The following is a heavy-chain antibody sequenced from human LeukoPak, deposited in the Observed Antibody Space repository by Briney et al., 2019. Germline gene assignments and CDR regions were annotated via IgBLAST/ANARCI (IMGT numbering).Heavy chain of an antibody. Sequence: SETLSLTCAVSGGSINSHYWGWIRQPPGKGRQWIGDIYSTGKNNYNPSLKSRVTIYLDTSKSHLSLNLTSVLAADTAIYYCVRRDTGWNYFDYWGQGILVTVSS. CDR1: GGSINSHY. V-gene: IGHV4-4*08. D-gene: IGHD6-19*01. CDR2: IYSTGKN. J-gene: IGHJ4*02. CDR3: VRRDTGWNYFDY.